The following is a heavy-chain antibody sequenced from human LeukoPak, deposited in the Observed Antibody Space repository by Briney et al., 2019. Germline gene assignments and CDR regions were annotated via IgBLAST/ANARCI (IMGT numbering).Heavy chain of an antibody. J-gene: IGHJ4*02. CDR3: ARTGYSSCWSLDY. V-gene: IGHV4-30-4*08. Sequence: SQTLSLTCTVSGGSISSVDYYWSWIRQPPGKGLEWIGYIYYSGSTHYNPSPKSRVTLSVDTSKNQCALKLSSVTAAGTALYYCARTGYSSCWSLDYWGQGTLVTVSS. CDR1: GGSISSVDYY. D-gene: IGHD6-19*01. CDR2: IYYSGST.